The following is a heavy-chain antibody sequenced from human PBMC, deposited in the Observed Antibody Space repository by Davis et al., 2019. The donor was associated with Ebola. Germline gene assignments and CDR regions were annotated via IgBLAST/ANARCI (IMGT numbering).Heavy chain of an antibody. V-gene: IGHV1-8*01. Sequence: ASVKVSCKPSGYTFTNYDINWVRQATGQGLEWMGWMNPNSGNTGYAQKFQGRVTMTRNTSISTAYMELNSLRSEDTAVYYCARETNSVTTDHDAFDIWGQGTMVTVSS. CDR1: GYTFTNYD. CDR2: MNPNSGNT. D-gene: IGHD4-17*01. J-gene: IGHJ3*02. CDR3: ARETNSVTTDHDAFDI.